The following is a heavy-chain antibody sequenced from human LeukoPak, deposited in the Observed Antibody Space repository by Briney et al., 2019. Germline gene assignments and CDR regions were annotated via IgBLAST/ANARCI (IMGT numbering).Heavy chain of an antibody. J-gene: IGHJ5*02. Sequence: SETLSLTCTVSGGSISSYYWSWIRQPAGKGLEWIGRIYTSGSTNYNPSLKSRVTMSVDTFKNQFSLKLSSVTAADTAVYYCARDIKTKLDFDWFDPWGQGTLVTVSS. V-gene: IGHV4-4*07. CDR2: IYTSGST. CDR3: ARDIKTKLDFDWFDP. D-gene: IGHD1-1*01. CDR1: GGSISSYY.